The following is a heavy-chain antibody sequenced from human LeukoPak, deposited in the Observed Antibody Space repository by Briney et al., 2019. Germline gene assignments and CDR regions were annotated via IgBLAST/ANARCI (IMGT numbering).Heavy chain of an antibody. V-gene: IGHV4-39*01. CDR3: ARLAHSSGYLAFDY. Sequence: PSETLSLTCSVSGGSIGSRYHYWGWIRQPPGKGLEWIGSIEYSGSTYYNPPLKSRVIMSVDTSKKQFSLKVTSVTAADTAVYYCARLAHSSGYLAFDYWGQGTLVTVSS. CDR1: GGSIGSRYHY. CDR2: IEYSGST. J-gene: IGHJ4*02. D-gene: IGHD6-19*01.